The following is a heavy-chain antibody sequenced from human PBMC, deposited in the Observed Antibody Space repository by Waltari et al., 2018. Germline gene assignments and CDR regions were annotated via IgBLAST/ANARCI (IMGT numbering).Heavy chain of an antibody. J-gene: IGHJ4*02. V-gene: IGHV3-73*01. CDR3: SGGEVTGTDF. CDR2: MRREPYNYAT. CDR1: AFSFRGSS. D-gene: IGHD6-19*01. Sequence: EVQVVESGGGLVQPGGSLKLSCATSAFSFRGSSRHWVRQTSGKGLEVVGRMRREPYNYATAYSASGKGRFTISRDDSKNTAFLQMNSLMTEDTAVYYCSGGEVTGTDFWGQGTLVTVSS.